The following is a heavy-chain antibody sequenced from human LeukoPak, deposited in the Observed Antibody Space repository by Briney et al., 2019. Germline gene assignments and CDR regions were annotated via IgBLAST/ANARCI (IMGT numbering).Heavy chain of an antibody. CDR3: ARANFPYYYDSNGLNAFNI. Sequence: GASVKVSCKASGYTFTSYYMHWVRQAPGQGLEWMGIINPSGGSTSYAQKFQGRVTMTRDMSTSTVYMELSSLRSEDTAVYYCARANFPYYYDSNGLNAFNIWGQGTMVTVSS. J-gene: IGHJ3*02. CDR2: INPSGGST. D-gene: IGHD3-22*01. CDR1: GYTFTSYY. V-gene: IGHV1-46*01.